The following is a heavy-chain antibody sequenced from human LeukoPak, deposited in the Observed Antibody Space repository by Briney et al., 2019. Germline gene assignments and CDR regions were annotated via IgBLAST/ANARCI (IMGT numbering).Heavy chain of an antibody. CDR2: IYYSGST. J-gene: IGHJ3*02. CDR3: AMTAVTKRHAFDI. V-gene: IGHV4-59*01. Sequence: PSETLSLTCTVSGGSISSYYWSWIRQPPGKGLEWIGYIYYSGSTNYNPSLKSRVTISVDTSKNQFSLKLSSVTAADTAVYYCAMTAVTKRHAFDIWGQGTMVTVSS. CDR1: GGSISSYY. D-gene: IGHD4-17*01.